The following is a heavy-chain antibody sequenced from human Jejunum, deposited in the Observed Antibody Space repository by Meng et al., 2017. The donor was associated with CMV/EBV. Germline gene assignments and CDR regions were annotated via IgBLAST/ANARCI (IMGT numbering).Heavy chain of an antibody. V-gene: IGHV3-23*03. Sequence: SGLPFSSYAMAWVRQAPGKGLEWVAVVYSGGGTTDYADSVKGRFTISRDNSKNTLYLQMNSLRAEDTAVYYCAKEEGYTRPHYFDYWGQGTLVTVSS. CDR2: VYSGGGTT. CDR3: AKEEGYTRPHYFDY. J-gene: IGHJ4*02. CDR1: GLPFSSYA. D-gene: IGHD6-13*01.